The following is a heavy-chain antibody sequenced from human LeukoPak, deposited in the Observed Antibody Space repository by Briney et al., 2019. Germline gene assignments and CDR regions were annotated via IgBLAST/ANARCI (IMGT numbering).Heavy chain of an antibody. Sequence: GGSLRLSCAASGFTFSSYGMHWVRQAPGKGLEWVAVIWYDGSNKYYADSVKGRFTISRDNSKNTLYLQMNSLRAEDTAVYYCARAQYDILTGYYTSVYMDVWDKGTTVTVSS. CDR3: ARAQYDILTGYYTSVYMDV. V-gene: IGHV3-33*01. CDR1: GFTFSSYG. CDR2: IWYDGSNK. J-gene: IGHJ6*03. D-gene: IGHD3-9*01.